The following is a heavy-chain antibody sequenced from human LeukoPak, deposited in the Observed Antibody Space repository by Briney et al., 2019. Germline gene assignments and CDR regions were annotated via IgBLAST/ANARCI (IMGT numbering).Heavy chain of an antibody. CDR2: LKQDGMIH. J-gene: IGHJ4*02. CDR1: GFTFSTYW. V-gene: IGHV3-7*04. Sequence: PGGSLRLSCAASGFTFSTYWMNWVRQAPGKGLEWVANLKQDGMIHNYVDSVRGRFTISRDNAKNSLYLQMNSLRAEDTAVYYCAGDTCSSGGLEYWGQGTLVTVSP. CDR3: AGDTCSSGGLEY. D-gene: IGHD6-6*01.